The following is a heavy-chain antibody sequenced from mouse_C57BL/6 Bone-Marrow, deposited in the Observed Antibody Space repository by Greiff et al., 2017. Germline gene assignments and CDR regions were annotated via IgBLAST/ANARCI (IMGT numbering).Heavy chain of an antibody. J-gene: IGHJ2*01. CDR1: GYTFTSYW. D-gene: IGHD1-1*01. V-gene: IGHV1-50*01. CDR3: AREGTTVGAGDFDY. Sequence: HVQLQQPGAELVKPGASVKLSCKASGYTFTSYWMQWVKQRPGQGLEWIGEIDPSDSNTNYNQKFKGKATLTVDTSSSTAYMQLSSLTSEDSAVYYCAREGTTVGAGDFDYWGKGTTLTVSS. CDR2: IDPSDSNT.